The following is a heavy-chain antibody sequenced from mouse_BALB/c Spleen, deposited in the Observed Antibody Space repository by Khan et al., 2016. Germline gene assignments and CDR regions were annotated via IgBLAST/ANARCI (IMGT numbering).Heavy chain of an antibody. J-gene: IGHJ4*01. V-gene: IGHV9-2-1*01. CDR3: ARSRVSSYDYYARDY. D-gene: IGHD1-1*01. Sequence: QIQLVQSGPELKKPGETVKISCKASGYTFTDYSMHWVKQAPGKGLKWMGWINTETGEPTYADDFKGRFAFSLETSASTAYLQINNLKNEHTATYFWARSRVSSYDYYARDYWGQGTSVTVSS. CDR1: GYTFTDYS. CDR2: INTETGEP.